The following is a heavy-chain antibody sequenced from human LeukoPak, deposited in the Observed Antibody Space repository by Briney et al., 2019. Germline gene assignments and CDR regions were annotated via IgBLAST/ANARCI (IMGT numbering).Heavy chain of an antibody. CDR3: TRAGIASAGTVWYFDL. J-gene: IGHJ2*01. CDR1: GGIFSSYA. D-gene: IGHD6-13*01. Sequence: GASVKVSCKASGGIFSSYAISWVRQAPGQGLEWMGGIIPNFGTANYAQKFQGRVTITTVESTSTAYMELSSLRSEDTAVYCCTRAGIASAGTVWYFDLWGRGTLVTVSS. V-gene: IGHV1-69*05. CDR2: IIPNFGTA.